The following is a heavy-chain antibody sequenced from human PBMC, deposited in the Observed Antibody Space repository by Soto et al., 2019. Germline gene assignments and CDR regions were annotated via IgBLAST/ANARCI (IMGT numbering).Heavy chain of an antibody. CDR3: AGYCSGGSCYSEADY. D-gene: IGHD2-15*01. CDR2: ISSSTISI. Sequence: PGGSLRLSCAASGFTFSSYSMNWVRQAPGKGLEWVSSISSSTISIYYADSVKGRFTISRDNAKNSLYLQMNSLRAEDTAVYYCAGYCSGGSCYSEADYWGQGTLVTVSS. V-gene: IGHV3-21*01. CDR1: GFTFSSYS. J-gene: IGHJ4*02.